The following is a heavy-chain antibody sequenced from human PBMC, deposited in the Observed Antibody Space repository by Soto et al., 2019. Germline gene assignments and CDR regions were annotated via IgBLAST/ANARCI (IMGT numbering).Heavy chain of an antibody. V-gene: IGHV3-48*03. CDR3: ARSMGRVVGAATDY. CDR1: GFTFSSYE. Sequence: EVQLVESGGGLVQPGGSLRLSCAASGFTFSSYEMNWVRQAPGKGLEWVSYISSSGSTIYYADSVKGRFTISRDNAKNSLYRQMNSLRAEDTAVYYCARSMGRVVGAATDYWGQGTLVTVSS. CDR2: ISSSGSTI. J-gene: IGHJ4*02. D-gene: IGHD1-26*01.